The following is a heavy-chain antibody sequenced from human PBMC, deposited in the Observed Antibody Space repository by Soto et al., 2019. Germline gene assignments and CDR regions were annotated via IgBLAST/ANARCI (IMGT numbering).Heavy chain of an antibody. J-gene: IGHJ6*02. CDR1: GGSISSSSYY. Sequence: QLQLQESGPGLVKPSETLSLTCTVSGGSISSSSYYWGWIRQPPGKGLEWIGSIYYSGSTYYNPSLKSRVTISVDTSKNRFSLKLSSVTAADTAVYYCARRELTEGMDVWGQGTTVTVSS. V-gene: IGHV4-39*01. D-gene: IGHD1-7*01. CDR2: IYYSGST. CDR3: ARRELTEGMDV.